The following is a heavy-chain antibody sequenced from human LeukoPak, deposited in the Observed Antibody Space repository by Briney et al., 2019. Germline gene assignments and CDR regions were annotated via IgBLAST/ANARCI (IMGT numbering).Heavy chain of an antibody. CDR3: ARIRPDYAFDI. CDR2: INHSGST. V-gene: IGHV4-34*01. D-gene: IGHD2-21*01. Sequence: SETLSLTCAVYGGSFSGYYWSWIRQPPGKGLEWIGEINHSGSTNYNPSLRSRVTISVDTSKNQFPLKLSSVTAADTAVYYCARIRPDYAFDIWGQGTMVTVSS. CDR1: GGSFSGYY. J-gene: IGHJ3*02.